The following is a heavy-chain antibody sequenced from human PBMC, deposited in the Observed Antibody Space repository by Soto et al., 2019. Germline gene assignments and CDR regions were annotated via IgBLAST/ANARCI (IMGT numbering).Heavy chain of an antibody. CDR1: GFTFSSYS. V-gene: IGHV3-21*01. D-gene: IGHD3-10*01. CDR2: ISSSSSYI. CDR3: ASFRGARQGMDV. J-gene: IGHJ6*02. Sequence: GSLRLSCAASGFTFSSYSMNWVRQAPGKGLEWVSSISSSSSYIYYADSVKGRFTISRDNAKNSLYLQMNSLRAEDTAVYYCASFRGARQGMDVWGQGTTVTVSS.